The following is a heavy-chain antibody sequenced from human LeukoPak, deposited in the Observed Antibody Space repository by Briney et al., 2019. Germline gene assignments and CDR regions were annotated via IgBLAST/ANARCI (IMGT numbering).Heavy chain of an antibody. Sequence: SVKVSCKASGGTFSSYAISWVRQAPGQGLEWMGGIIPIFGTANYAQKFQGRVTITADESTSTAYMELSSLRSEDTAVYYCARDPRDIVVVPAARKTLYNWFDLWGQGTLVTVSS. D-gene: IGHD2-2*01. J-gene: IGHJ5*02. V-gene: IGHV1-69*13. CDR2: IIPIFGTA. CDR3: ARDPRDIVVVPAARKTLYNWFDL. CDR1: GGTFSSYA.